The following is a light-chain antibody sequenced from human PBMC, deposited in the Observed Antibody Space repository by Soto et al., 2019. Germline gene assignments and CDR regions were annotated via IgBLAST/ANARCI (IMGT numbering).Light chain of an antibody. CDR2: DVS. Sequence: QSALTQPASVSGSPGQSITISCTGTSSDVGGYNYVSWYQQHPGKASKLMIYDVSNRPSGVSNRFSGSKSGNTASLTISWLQAEDEADYYCSSYTSSSTLLFGTGTKGTVL. V-gene: IGLV2-14*01. CDR1: SSDVGGYNY. CDR3: SSYTSSSTLL. J-gene: IGLJ1*01.